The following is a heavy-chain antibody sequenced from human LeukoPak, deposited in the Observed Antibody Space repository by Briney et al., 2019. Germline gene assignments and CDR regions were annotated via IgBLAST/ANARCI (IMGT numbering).Heavy chain of an antibody. J-gene: IGHJ6*02. CDR3: AKDYNAGV. V-gene: IGHV3-23*01. Sequence: GGSLRLSCVASGFTFSNSAMSWVRQAPGKGLEWISLISGGADTTKYVDSVKGRFTISRDNTKNTLYLQMSSLRVEDTALYYCAKDYNAGVWGQGTTVTVSS. D-gene: IGHD3-10*01. CDR2: ISGGADTT. CDR1: GFTFSNSA.